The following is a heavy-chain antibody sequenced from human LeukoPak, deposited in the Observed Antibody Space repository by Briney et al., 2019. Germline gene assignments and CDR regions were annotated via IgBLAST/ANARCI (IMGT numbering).Heavy chain of an antibody. CDR2: INPKTGVT. CDR1: GYTFTDYY. D-gene: IGHD1-26*01. J-gene: IGHJ4*02. CDR3: ARDLAMYSPDLDY. Sequence: ASVKVSCKASGYTFTDYYLHWVRQAPGRGLEWKGWINPKTGVTKYAQNFQDRVTMTRDTSINTAYMEVSRLRSDDTAVFYCARDLAMYSPDLDYWGQGTLVTVSS. V-gene: IGHV1-2*02.